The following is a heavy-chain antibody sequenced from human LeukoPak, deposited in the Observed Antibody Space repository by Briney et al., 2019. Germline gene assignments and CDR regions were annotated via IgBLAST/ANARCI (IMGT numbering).Heavy chain of an antibody. CDR2: ISSSGSTI. V-gene: IGHV3-48*03. CDR3: ARDHYDSSGYYLLFDY. D-gene: IGHD3-22*01. J-gene: IGHJ4*02. Sequence: GGSLRLSCAASGFTFSSYEMNWVRQAPGKGLEWVSYISSSGSTIYYADSVKGRFTISRDNAKNSLYLQMNSLRAEDTAVYYCARDHYDSSGYYLLFDYWGQGTLVTVSS. CDR1: GFTFSSYE.